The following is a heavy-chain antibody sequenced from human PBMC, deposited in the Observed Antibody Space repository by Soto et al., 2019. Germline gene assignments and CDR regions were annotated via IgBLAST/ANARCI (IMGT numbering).Heavy chain of an antibody. J-gene: IGHJ4*02. D-gene: IGHD6-19*01. Sequence: EVQLLDSGGGLVQPGGSLRLSCAASGFTFSSYAMSWVRQSPGKGLEWVSTISGSGGSAYYADPMKGRLTVSRDNSKNPVYLQMNSLRAEDTAVYYCAKEGRSGWYFFDYWGQGTLVTVSS. CDR2: ISGSGGSA. V-gene: IGHV3-23*01. CDR1: GFTFSSYA. CDR3: AKEGRSGWYFFDY.